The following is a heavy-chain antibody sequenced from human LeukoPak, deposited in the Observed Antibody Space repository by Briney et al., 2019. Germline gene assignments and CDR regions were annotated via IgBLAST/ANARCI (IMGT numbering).Heavy chain of an antibody. J-gene: IGHJ5*02. V-gene: IGHV4-34*01. CDR2: INHSGST. CDR3: ARSLRIVGARFDP. Sequence: YPSETLSLTCAVYGGSFSGYYWSWIRQPPGKGLEWIGEINHSGSTNYNPSFKSRVTISVDTSKNQFSLKLSSVTAADTAVYYCARSLRIVGARFDPWGQGTLVTVSS. D-gene: IGHD1-26*01. CDR1: GGSFSGYY.